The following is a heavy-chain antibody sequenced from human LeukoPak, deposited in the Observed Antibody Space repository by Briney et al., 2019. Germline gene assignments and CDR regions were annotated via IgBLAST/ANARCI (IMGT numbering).Heavy chain of an antibody. CDR2: IIPIFGTA. Sequence: ASVKVSCKASGYTFTSYGISWVRQAPGQGLEWMGGIIPIFGTANYAQKFQGRVTITADESTSTAYMELSSLRSEDTAVYYCAGGGSTVVTAWSTYFDYWGQGTLVTVSS. V-gene: IGHV1-69*13. D-gene: IGHD4-23*01. J-gene: IGHJ4*02. CDR3: AGGGSTVVTAWSTYFDY. CDR1: GYTFTSYG.